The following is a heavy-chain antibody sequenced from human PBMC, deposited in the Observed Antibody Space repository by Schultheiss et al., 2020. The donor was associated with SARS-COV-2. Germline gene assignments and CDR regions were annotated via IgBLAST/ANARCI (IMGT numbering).Heavy chain of an antibody. D-gene: IGHD1-26*01. J-gene: IGHJ6*02. CDR2: IFYSGST. CDR1: GGSISSDSYY. Sequence: SETLSLTCTVSGGSISSDSYYWSWIRQPPRKGLEWIAYIFYSGSTYYNPSLKSRVTISVDTSKNQFSLKLSSVTAADTALYYCAREQWGYALDVLGQGTTVTVSS. V-gene: IGHV4-61*01. CDR3: AREQWGYALDV.